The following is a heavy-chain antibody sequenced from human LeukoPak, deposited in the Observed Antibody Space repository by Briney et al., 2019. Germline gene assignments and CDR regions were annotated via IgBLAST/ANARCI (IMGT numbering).Heavy chain of an antibody. V-gene: IGHV4-30-2*01. J-gene: IGHJ4*02. CDR2: IYHRGNT. CDR1: GGSINSSTNS. Sequence: PSETLSLTCVISGGSINSSTNSWTWIRQPPGKGLEWIGYIYHRGNTYYNPSLKSRVTISVDRSKNHFSLKLNSVTAADTAIYYCARMTTVTTFDYWGQGTLVTVSS. D-gene: IGHD4-11*01. CDR3: ARMTTVTTFDY.